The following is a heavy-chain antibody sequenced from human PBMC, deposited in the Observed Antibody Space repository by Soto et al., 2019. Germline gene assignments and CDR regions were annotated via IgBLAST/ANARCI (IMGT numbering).Heavy chain of an antibody. Sequence: QVQLQESGPGLVKPSETMSLTCTVSGGSIRSYYWIWIRQPPGKGLEWIGYIYYSGSTNYNPSLKSRVTISVDTSKNQFSLKLSSVTAADTAVYYCARDRGIAAAGYYYYYGMDVWGQGTTVTVSS. D-gene: IGHD6-13*01. CDR2: IYYSGST. CDR3: ARDRGIAAAGYYYYYGMDV. CDR1: GGSIRSYY. V-gene: IGHV4-59*01. J-gene: IGHJ6*02.